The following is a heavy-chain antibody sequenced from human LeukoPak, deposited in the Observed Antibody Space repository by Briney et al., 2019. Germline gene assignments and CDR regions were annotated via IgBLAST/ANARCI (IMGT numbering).Heavy chain of an antibody. Sequence: SETLSLTCTVYGGSFSGYYWSWIRQPPGKGLEWIGEINHSGSTNYNPSLKSRVTISVDTSKNQFSLKLSSVTAADTAVYYCARSRTAMAPNWFDPWGQGTLVTVSS. V-gene: IGHV4-34*01. CDR1: GGSFSGYY. D-gene: IGHD5-18*01. CDR2: INHSGST. J-gene: IGHJ5*02. CDR3: ARSRTAMAPNWFDP.